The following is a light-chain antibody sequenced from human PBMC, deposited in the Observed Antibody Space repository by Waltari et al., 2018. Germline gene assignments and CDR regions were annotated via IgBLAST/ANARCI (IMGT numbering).Light chain of an antibody. CDR1: QSVLYNSDNKNY. V-gene: IGKV4-1*01. Sequence: DIVMTQSLDSLAVSLGERATINCKSSQSVLYNSDNKNYLAWYQQKPGQPPKLLIYWASIQESGVPDRFSGSGSGTDFTLTISSLQAEDVAVYYCQQYYSIPRTYGQGTKLEIK. CDR3: QQYYSIPRT. J-gene: IGKJ2*02. CDR2: WAS.